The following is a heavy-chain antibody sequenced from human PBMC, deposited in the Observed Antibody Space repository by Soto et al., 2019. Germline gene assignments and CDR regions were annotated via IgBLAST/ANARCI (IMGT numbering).Heavy chain of an antibody. CDR1: GLTFSSYW. V-gene: IGHV3-7*04. CDR3: ARGGPRSCCYLYYY. Sequence: PGRTLRLSCAASGLTFSSYWMSWVRQAPGKGLEWVANIKQDGSEKYYVDSVKGRFTISRDNAKNSLYLQMNSLRAEDTAVYYCARGGPRSCCYLYYY. D-gene: IGHD3-16*02. J-gene: IGHJ6*01. CDR2: IKQDGSEK.